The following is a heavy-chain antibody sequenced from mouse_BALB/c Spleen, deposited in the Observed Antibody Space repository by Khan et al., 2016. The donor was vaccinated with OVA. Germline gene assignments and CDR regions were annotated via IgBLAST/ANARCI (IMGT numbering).Heavy chain of an antibody. V-gene: IGHV9-4*02. CDR2: INTHSGVP. D-gene: IGHD2-14*01. CDR1: GYTFTNAG. Sequence: QIQLVHSGPELKKPGETVRISCKASGYTFTNAGMQWVQKMPGKGLKWIGWINTHSGVPKYAEDFKGRFAFSLETSASTVYLQITNLKNEDTATYFCARGGAAYYRNDGGAMDYWGQGTSVTVSS. J-gene: IGHJ4*01. CDR3: ARGGAAYYRNDGGAMDY.